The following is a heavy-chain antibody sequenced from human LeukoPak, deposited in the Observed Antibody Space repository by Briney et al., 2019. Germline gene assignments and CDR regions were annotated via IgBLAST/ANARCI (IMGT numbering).Heavy chain of an antibody. Sequence: ASVKVSCKASGYTLTREDISWVRQAPGQGLEWMGWMNPGTGNSVYGQKFQGRVTMTTDTSTSTAYLEVRSLTSGDTAVYYCTRLVGSGWYYFDYWGQGTLVTVSS. CDR1: GYTLTRED. D-gene: IGHD6-19*01. CDR2: MNPGTGNS. CDR3: TRLVGSGWYYFDY. V-gene: IGHV1-8*01. J-gene: IGHJ4*02.